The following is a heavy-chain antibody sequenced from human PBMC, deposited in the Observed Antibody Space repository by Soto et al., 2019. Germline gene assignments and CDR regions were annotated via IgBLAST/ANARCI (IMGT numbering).Heavy chain of an antibody. V-gene: IGHV4-31*03. D-gene: IGHD3-16*02. J-gene: IGHJ5*02. CDR3: ARDRRGGDPNWFDP. CDR1: GGSISSGGYY. CDR2: IYYSGST. Sequence: ASEPLSLTCTVSGGSISSGGYYWSWFRQHPGKGLEWIGYIYYSGSTYYNPSLKSRVTISVDTSKHQFSLKLSSVTAADTAVYYCARDRRGGDPNWFDPWGQGTLVTVSS.